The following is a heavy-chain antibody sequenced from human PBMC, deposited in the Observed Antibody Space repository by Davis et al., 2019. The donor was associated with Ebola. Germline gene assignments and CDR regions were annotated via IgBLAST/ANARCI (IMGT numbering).Heavy chain of an antibody. Sequence: KVSCKASGYTFTSYGISWVRQASGKGLEWVGRIRSKANSYATAYAASVKGRFTISRDDSKNTAYLQMNSLKTEDTAVYYCTTIIGYCSSTSCYDGHYYYGMDVWGQGTTVTVSS. V-gene: IGHV3-73*01. CDR2: IRSKANSYAT. CDR3: TTIIGYCSSTSCYDGHYYYGMDV. D-gene: IGHD2-2*03. CDR1: GYTFTSYG. J-gene: IGHJ6*02.